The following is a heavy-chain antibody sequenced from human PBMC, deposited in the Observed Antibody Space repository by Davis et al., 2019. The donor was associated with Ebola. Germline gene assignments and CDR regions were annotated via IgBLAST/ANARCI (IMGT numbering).Heavy chain of an antibody. CDR1: GFTFSSYA. CDR2: SDHGGST. J-gene: IGHJ4*02. CDR3: SRRAASGTLDY. Sequence: ESLKISCAASGFTFSSYAMSWVRQAPGMGLEWIGESDHGGSTNHNPSLKSRLTISVDTSKNQFSLTLRSVTAADPALYYCSRRAASGTLDYWGQGILVTVSS. D-gene: IGHD6-13*01. V-gene: IGHV4-34*01.